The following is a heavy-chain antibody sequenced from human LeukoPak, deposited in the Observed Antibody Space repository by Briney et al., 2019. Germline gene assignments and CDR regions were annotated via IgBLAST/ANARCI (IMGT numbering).Heavy chain of an antibody. CDR3: ARRVGALYYFDY. D-gene: IGHD1-26*01. CDR2: IKQDGSEK. V-gene: IGHV3-7*01. J-gene: IGHJ4*02. CDR1: GFTFSNYW. Sequence: GGSLRPSCAASGFTFSNYWMSWLRQAPGKGLEWVANIKQDGSEKYYVDSVKGRFTISRDNAKNSLYLQMNSLRAEDTAVYYCARRVGALYYFDYWGQGTLVTVSS.